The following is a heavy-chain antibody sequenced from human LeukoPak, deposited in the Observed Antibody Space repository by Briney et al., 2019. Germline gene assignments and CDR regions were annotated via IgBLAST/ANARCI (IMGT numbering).Heavy chain of an antibody. Sequence: ASVKVSCKASGYTFTGYYIHWVRQAPGQGLEWMGWIDPNSGGTKYAQKFQGRVTMTRDTSISTAYMELSSLTSDDTALYYCATDGAVAGTAYPEYWGLGTLVTVSS. V-gene: IGHV1-2*02. CDR3: ATDGAVAGTAYPEY. CDR2: IDPNSGGT. D-gene: IGHD6-19*01. J-gene: IGHJ4*02. CDR1: GYTFTGYY.